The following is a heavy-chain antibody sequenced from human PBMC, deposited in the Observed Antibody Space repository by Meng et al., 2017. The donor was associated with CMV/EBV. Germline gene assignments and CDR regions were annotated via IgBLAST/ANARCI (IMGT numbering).Heavy chain of an antibody. D-gene: IGHD3/OR15-3a*01. Sequence: GGSLRLSCAASGFTFRTYNMNWVRQAPGRGLEWVSSITSNSDYVRYAGSVKGRFTISRDNVKNALYLQLNNVRAEDTALYYCARVGPRVTFVGFSFDFWGLETLVTVSS. V-gene: IGHV3-21*01. CDR1: GFTFRTYN. CDR2: ITSNSDYV. J-gene: IGHJ4*02. CDR3: ARVGPRVTFVGFSFDF.